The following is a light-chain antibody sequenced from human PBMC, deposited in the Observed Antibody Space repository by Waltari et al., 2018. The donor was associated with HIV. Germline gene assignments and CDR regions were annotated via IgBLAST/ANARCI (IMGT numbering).Light chain of an antibody. Sequence: EILLTQSPATLSLSPGERAILSCRASQNIGASFLAWYQHKPGQPPKLLIFGATHRAPAVPVRFTGSESGTDFTLTIDRLEPDDCAVYFCHQFGSSLWTFGQGTKLEIK. J-gene: IGKJ1*01. CDR2: GAT. CDR3: HQFGSSLWT. CDR1: QNIGASF. V-gene: IGKV3-20*01.